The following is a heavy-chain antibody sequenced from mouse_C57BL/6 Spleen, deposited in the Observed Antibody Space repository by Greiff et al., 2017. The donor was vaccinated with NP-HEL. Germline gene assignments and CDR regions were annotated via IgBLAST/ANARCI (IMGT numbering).Heavy chain of an antibody. V-gene: IGHV1-54*01. CDR1: GYAFTNYL. CDR3: ARGEAYYSNYYAMDY. J-gene: IGHJ4*01. CDR2: INPGSGGT. Sequence: VKLQESGAELVRPGTSVKVSCKASGYAFTNYLIEWVKQRPGQGLEWIGVINPGSGGTNYNEKFKGKATLTADKSSSTAYMQLSSLTSEDSAVYFCARGEAYYSNYYAMDYWGQGTSVTVSS. D-gene: IGHD2-5*01.